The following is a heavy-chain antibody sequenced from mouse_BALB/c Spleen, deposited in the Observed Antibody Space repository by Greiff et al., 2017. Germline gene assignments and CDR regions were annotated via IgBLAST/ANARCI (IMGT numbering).Heavy chain of an antibody. J-gene: IGHJ4*01. V-gene: IGHV1-74*01. CDR2: IHPSDSET. D-gene: IGHD2-14*01. Sequence: QVQLQQPGAELVRPGASVKLSCKASGYSFTSYWMNWVKQRPGQGLEWIGIIHPSDSETRLQQKFKDTATLTVDNATSTAYMQLSSPTSEDAAVYYCARGGYYRCVDAMDYWGQGTSVTVSS. CDR1: GYSFTSYW. CDR3: ARGGYYRCVDAMDY.